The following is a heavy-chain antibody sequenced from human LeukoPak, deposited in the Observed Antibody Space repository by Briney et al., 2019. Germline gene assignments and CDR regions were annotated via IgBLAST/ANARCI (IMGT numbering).Heavy chain of an antibody. V-gene: IGHV3-23*01. J-gene: IGHJ4*02. CDR3: AKGRRDGYNYPFFDS. D-gene: IGHD5-24*01. Sequence: GGSLTLSWPAAGFTFRNSAMSWFRRAPGKGLDWVSNIIGNSVSTYNADFVKGRFTISRDNSNNTLFLQMNSLSADDTAIYYCAKGRRDGYNYPFFDSWGQGALVIVSS. CDR2: IIGNSVST. CDR1: GFTFRNSA.